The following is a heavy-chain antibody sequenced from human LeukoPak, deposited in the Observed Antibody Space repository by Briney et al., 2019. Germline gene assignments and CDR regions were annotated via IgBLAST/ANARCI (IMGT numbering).Heavy chain of an antibody. Sequence: GRSLRLSCAASGITFSSYGMSWVRQVPGKGLEWVSGINWNGVTTSYADSVKGRFTISRDNGKKSLYVQMNSLRVEDTALYYCARGSGMIRGAYFDYWGQGSLVTVSS. CDR3: ARGSGMIRGAYFDY. V-gene: IGHV3-20*04. J-gene: IGHJ4*02. D-gene: IGHD3-10*01. CDR1: GITFSSYG. CDR2: INWNGVTT.